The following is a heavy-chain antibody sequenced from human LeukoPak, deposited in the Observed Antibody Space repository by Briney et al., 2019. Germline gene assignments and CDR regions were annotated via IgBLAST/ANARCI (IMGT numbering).Heavy chain of an antibody. J-gene: IGHJ4*02. D-gene: IGHD5-24*01. CDR2: ISSTSTSM. Sequence: TGGSLRLSCAASGFTFSDYHINWVRQAPGKGLEWLSYISSTSTSMNYADSVRGRFAISRDNAKNSLYLQMNSLRDEDTAVYYCARVWQDNSGVDYLGQGTLVTVSS. V-gene: IGHV3-48*02. CDR3: ARVWQDNSGVDY. CDR1: GFTFSDYH.